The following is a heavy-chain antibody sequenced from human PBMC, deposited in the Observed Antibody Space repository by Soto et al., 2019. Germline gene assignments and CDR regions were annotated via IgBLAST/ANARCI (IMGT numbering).Heavy chain of an antibody. Sequence: SLRLSCAASGFTFDDYAMHWVRQAPGKGLEWVSGISWNSGSIGYADSVKGRFTISRDNAKNSLYLQMSSLRAEDTALYYCAKDKGYSSGWTHFDYWGQGTLVTVSS. CDR2: ISWNSGSI. CDR1: GFTFDDYA. D-gene: IGHD6-19*01. V-gene: IGHV3-9*01. J-gene: IGHJ4*02. CDR3: AKDKGYSSGWTHFDY.